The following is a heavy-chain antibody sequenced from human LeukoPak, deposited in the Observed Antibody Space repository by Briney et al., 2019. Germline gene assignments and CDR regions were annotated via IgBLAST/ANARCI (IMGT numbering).Heavy chain of an antibody. CDR1: GGSFSGYY. J-gene: IGHJ4*02. D-gene: IGHD3-10*01. CDR2: INHSGST. Sequence: SETLPLTCAVYGGSFSGYYWSWIRQPPGKGLEWIGEINHSGSTNYNPSLKSRVTISVDTSKNQFSLKLSSVTAADTAVYYCARGSGTLAGRRGLFEDYWGQGTLVTVSS. V-gene: IGHV4-34*01. CDR3: ARGSGTLAGRRGLFEDY.